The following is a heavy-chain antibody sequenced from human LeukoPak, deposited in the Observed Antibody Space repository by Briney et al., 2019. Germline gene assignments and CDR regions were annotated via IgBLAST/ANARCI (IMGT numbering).Heavy chain of an antibody. CDR3: ARRYGSGSYQQPADY. Sequence: SETLSLTCAVYGGSFSGYYWSWIRQPPGKGLEWIGEINHSGSANYNPSLKSRVTISVDTSKNQFSLKLSSVTAADTAVYYCARRYGSGSYQQPADYWGQGTLVTVSS. V-gene: IGHV4-34*01. J-gene: IGHJ4*02. D-gene: IGHD3-10*01. CDR2: INHSGSA. CDR1: GGSFSGYY.